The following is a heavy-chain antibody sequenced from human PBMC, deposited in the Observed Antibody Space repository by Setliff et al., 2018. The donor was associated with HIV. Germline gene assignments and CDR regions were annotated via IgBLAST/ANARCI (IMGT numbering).Heavy chain of an antibody. CDR3: ARDYVWGRRAFDI. D-gene: IGHD3-16*01. CDR1: GFTFSSYG. V-gene: IGHV3-7*01. CDR2: IKPDGSEK. Sequence: PGGSMRLSCAASGFTFSSYGMHWVRQTPGKGLEWVANIKPDGSEKYYVDSVKGRFTISRDNAENSLYLQMNSLRAEDTAVYYCARDYVWGRRAFDIWGPGTMVTVSS. J-gene: IGHJ3*02.